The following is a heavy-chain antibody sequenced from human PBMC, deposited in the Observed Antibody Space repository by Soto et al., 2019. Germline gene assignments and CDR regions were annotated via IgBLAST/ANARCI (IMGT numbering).Heavy chain of an antibody. V-gene: IGHV4-4*02. D-gene: IGHD2-8*01. Sequence: SETLSLTCAVSGGSISSSNWWSWVRQPPGKGLEWIGEIYHSGNTNYNPSLKSRVTMAVDKSRNQFSLKLSSVTAADTAVYYCARVLRAREWYVDYWGQGTLVTVSS. J-gene: IGHJ4*02. CDR1: GGSISSSNW. CDR3: ARVLRAREWYVDY. CDR2: IYHSGNT.